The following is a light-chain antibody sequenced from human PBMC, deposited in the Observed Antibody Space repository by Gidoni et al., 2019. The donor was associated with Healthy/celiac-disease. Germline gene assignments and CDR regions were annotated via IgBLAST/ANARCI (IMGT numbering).Light chain of an antibody. Sequence: DIQMTQSPSSLSASVGDRVTITCRASQSISSYLNWYQQKPGKAPKLLIYAASSLQSGVPSRCSGSGSGTDFTLTISSLQPEDVATYYCQQSYSTPFTFGPGTKVDIK. V-gene: IGKV1-39*01. CDR3: QQSYSTPFT. J-gene: IGKJ3*01. CDR2: AAS. CDR1: QSISSY.